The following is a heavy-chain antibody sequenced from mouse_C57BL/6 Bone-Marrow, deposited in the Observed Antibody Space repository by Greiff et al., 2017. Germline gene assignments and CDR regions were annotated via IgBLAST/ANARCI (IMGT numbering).Heavy chain of an antibody. Sequence: VQLQQPGAELVMPGASVKLSCKASGYTFTSYWMHWVKQRPGQGLEWIGEIDPSDSYTNYNQKFKGKSTLTVDKSSSTAYMQLSSLTSEDSAVYYCARPHYGSSYDLYFDVWGTGTTVTVSA. CDR2: IDPSDSYT. D-gene: IGHD1-1*01. CDR3: ARPHYGSSYDLYFDV. V-gene: IGHV1-69*01. J-gene: IGHJ1*03. CDR1: GYTFTSYW.